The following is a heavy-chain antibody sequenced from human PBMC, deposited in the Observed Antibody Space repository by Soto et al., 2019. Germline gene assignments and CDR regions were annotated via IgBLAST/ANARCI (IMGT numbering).Heavy chain of an antibody. D-gene: IGHD1-1*01. V-gene: IGHV4-34*01. CDR1: GASFSGYC. CDR2: INHSGST. Sequence: SETLSLTCTVYGASFSGYCWSWIRQPPGKGLEWIGEINHSGSTNYNPSLKSRVTISVDLSKNQLSLKLTSVTAADTAVYYCARGKHFTTYYYFHGMDVWGQGTTVTV. J-gene: IGHJ6*02. CDR3: ARGKHFTTYYYFHGMDV.